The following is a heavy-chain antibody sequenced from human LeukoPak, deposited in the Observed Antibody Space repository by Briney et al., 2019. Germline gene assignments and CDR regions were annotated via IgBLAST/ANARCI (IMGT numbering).Heavy chain of an antibody. D-gene: IGHD3-10*01. CDR3: ARPMVRGVMRAFDI. CDR1: GGSISSSSYY. V-gene: IGHV4-39*07. J-gene: IGHJ3*02. CDR2: INHSGST. Sequence: SETLSLTCTVSGGSISSSSYYWGWIRQPPGKGLEWIGEINHSGSTNYNPSLKSRVTISVDTSKNQFSLKLSSVTAADTAVYYCARPMVRGVMRAFDIWGQGTMVTVSS.